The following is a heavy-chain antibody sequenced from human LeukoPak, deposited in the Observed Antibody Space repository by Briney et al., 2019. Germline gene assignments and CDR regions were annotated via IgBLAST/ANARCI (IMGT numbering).Heavy chain of an antibody. CDR2: INHSGST. D-gene: IGHD4-11*01. J-gene: IGHJ5*02. CDR1: GGFFIGYY. CDR3: ARGPTYST. Sequence: SETLSLTCAVYGGFFIGYYWSWIRQPPGKGLEWIGEINHSGSTNYNPSLQSRVPISVDTSKDQCSLKLSSVTAADTAVYYCARGPTYSTWGRGTLVTVSS. V-gene: IGHV4-34*01.